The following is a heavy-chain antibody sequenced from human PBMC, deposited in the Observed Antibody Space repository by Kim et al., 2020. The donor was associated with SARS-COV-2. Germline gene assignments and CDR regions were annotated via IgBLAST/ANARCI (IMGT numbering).Heavy chain of an antibody. Sequence: KFQGRVTITADESTSKAYMELSSLRSEDTAVYYCARGVSGSYHNGDAFDIWGQGTMVTVSS. J-gene: IGHJ3*02. V-gene: IGHV1-69*01. D-gene: IGHD1-26*01. CDR3: ARGVSGSYHNGDAFDI.